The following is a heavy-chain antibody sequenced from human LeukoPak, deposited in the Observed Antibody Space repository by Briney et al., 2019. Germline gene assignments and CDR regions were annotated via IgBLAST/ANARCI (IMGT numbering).Heavy chain of an antibody. D-gene: IGHD3-10*01. Sequence: PSETLSLTCGVHGVSITSYHWSWIRQSPREALEWIGEIAPSGYTIYNPSLKSRVTMSVDTAKNQLSLSLTSLTAADTAIYYCARIRCGQTEHRCYNYWGRRALVTVSS. CDR1: GVSITSYH. V-gene: IGHV4-34*10. J-gene: IGHJ4*02. CDR2: IAPSGYT. CDR3: ARIRCGQTEHRCYNY.